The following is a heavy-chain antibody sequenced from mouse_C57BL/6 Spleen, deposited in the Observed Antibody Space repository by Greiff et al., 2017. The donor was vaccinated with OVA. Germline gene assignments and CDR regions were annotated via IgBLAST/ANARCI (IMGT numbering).Heavy chain of an antibody. V-gene: IGHV1-80*01. CDR2: IYPGDGDT. J-gene: IGHJ2*01. CDR1: GYAFSSSW. CDR3: AEGGYDT. D-gene: IGHD2-2*01. Sequence: VQLQQSGAELVKPGASVKISCKASGYAFSSSWMNWVKQRPGKGLEWIGQIYPGDGDTNYNGKFKGKATLTADKSSSTAYMQRSNLTAEDSAVYFCAEGGYDTWGQGTTLTVSS.